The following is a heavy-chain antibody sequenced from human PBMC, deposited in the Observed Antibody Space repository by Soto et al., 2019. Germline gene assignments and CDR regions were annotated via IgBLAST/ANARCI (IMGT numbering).Heavy chain of an antibody. V-gene: IGHV1-3*01. CDR1: GYAFTTSA. J-gene: IGHJ5*02. Sequence: QIHLVQSGAEVRKPWASVRMSCQASGYAFTTSAIHWVCQAPGPSLEWMGGINPATGDTKYSQNVRGRVTFALDTSATTAYMDLTSLASHDTAVYFCARAAGRSKLLPYFFDPWGQGTLVPVSS. CDR3: ARAAGRSKLLPYFFDP. CDR2: INPATGDT. D-gene: IGHD6-13*01.